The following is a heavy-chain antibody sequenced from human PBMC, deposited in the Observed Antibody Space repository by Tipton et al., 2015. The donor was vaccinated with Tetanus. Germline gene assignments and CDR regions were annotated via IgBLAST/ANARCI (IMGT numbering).Heavy chain of an antibody. CDR3: AREDGGPTLDYFDS. J-gene: IGHJ4*02. Sequence: QLVQSGPEVKKPGASVKVSCKASGYTFTGYYMHWVRQAPGKGLEWVAVITFDGGTKYYADSVKGRFTLSRDNSQNTLYLQMNSLKVEDTAVYYCAREDGGPTLDYFDSWGQGALVIVSS. CDR1: GYTFTGYY. V-gene: IGHV3-30-3*01. D-gene: IGHD3-16*01. CDR2: ITFDGGTK.